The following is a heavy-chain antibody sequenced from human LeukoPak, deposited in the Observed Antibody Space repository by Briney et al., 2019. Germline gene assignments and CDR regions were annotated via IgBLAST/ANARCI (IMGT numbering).Heavy chain of an antibody. V-gene: IGHV4-4*02. CDR1: GGSISSSNW. J-gene: IGHJ5*02. D-gene: IGHD6-19*01. CDR3: ARVHSSGWYYNWFDP. CDR2: IYHSGST. Sequence: SGTLSLTCAVSGGSISSSNWWSWARQPPGKGLEWIGEIYHSGSTNYNPSLKSRVTISVDKSKNRFSLKLSSVTAADTAVYYCARVHSSGWYYNWFDPWGQGTLVTVSS.